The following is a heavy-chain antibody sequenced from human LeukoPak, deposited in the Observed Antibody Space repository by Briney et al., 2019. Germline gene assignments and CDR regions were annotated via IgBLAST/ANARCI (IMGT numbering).Heavy chain of an antibody. V-gene: IGHV4-61*08. CDR2: IYYSGST. D-gene: IGHD2/OR15-2a*01. CDR3: ARWYCSSTTCYHMDV. CDR1: GGSIGIDDYY. J-gene: IGHJ6*03. Sequence: PSETLSLTCTVSGGSIGIDDYYWTWIRQPPGKGLEWIGYIYYSGSTNYNPSLKSRVTISVDTSKNQFSLNLSSVTAADTAVYYCARWYCSSTTCYHMDVWGKGTTVTVSS.